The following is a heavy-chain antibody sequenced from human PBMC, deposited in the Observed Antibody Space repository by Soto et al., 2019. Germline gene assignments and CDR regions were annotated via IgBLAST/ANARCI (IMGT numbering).Heavy chain of an antibody. CDR1: GDSFSRYS. D-gene: IGHD1-26*01. Sequence: QVQLVQSGAEVKKPGSSVKVSCKASGDSFSRYSISWVRQAPGQGLEWMGRIIPIPDIAEYAQKFQGRVTITVDKSTSTAYMELSGLRSEDTAVYYCARVAWAKYYFDFWGQGTPVTVSS. CDR2: IIPIPDIA. CDR3: ARVAWAKYYFDF. J-gene: IGHJ4*02. V-gene: IGHV1-69*02.